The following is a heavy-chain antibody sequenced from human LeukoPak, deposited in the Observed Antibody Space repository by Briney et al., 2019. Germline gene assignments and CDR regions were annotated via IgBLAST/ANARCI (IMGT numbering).Heavy chain of an antibody. CDR2: INPSDGTT. Sequence: GASVKVSCKPSGYTFTKSDYIHWVRQAPGQGLEWMGIINPSDGTTFYAQKFQGRVTLTRDMSTNTVFMELSSLRSDDTAVFYCARGPTDMDFDYWGQGSLVTVSS. J-gene: IGHJ4*02. V-gene: IGHV1-46*01. CDR3: ARGPTDMDFDY. CDR1: GYTFTKSDY.